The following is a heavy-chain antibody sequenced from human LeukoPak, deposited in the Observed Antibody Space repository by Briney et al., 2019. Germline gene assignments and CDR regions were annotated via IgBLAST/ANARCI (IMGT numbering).Heavy chain of an antibody. D-gene: IGHD3-16*01. Sequence: SESLSLTCAVSGGSISSGGYCWSRLPQHPGKGLAWIGCIYYSGITYYNPSLKSLVTISENTNKNQFLLKLSLGTAADAALYFCVIGGGQGGRVRFDPWGQGTRVTVSS. CDR2: IYYSGIT. V-gene: IGHV4-31*01. CDR3: VIGGGQGGRVRFDP. CDR1: GGSISSGGYC. J-gene: IGHJ5*02.